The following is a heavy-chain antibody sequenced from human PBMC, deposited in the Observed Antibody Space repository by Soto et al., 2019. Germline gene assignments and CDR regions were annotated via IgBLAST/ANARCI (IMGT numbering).Heavy chain of an antibody. V-gene: IGHV3-72*01. CDR2: ITNRATGDTT. J-gene: IGHJ4*02. CDR1: GFSVSDHF. CDR3: ASSITQMLTD. Sequence: EVQLVESGGGLVQSGGSLRLSCTASGFSVSDHFMDWVRQTPGNGLEWLGQITNRATGDTTFYAASVKGRFTVSKDESRNSLYLQMNSLKTEDTAVYYCASSITQMLTDWGQGNRVAVAS. D-gene: IGHD1-20*01.